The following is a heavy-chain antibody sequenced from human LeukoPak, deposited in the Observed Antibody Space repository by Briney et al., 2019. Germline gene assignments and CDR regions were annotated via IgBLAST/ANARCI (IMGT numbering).Heavy chain of an antibody. V-gene: IGHV3-48*02. CDR2: ISSSSSTI. CDR3: ARAPDTMIVVVSPYYFDY. Sequence: PGGPLRLSCAASGFTFSSYSMNWVRQAPGKGLEWVSYISSSSSTIYYADSVKGRFTISRDNAKNSLYLQMNSLRDEDTAVYYCARAPDTMIVVVSPYYFDYWGQGTLVTVSS. J-gene: IGHJ4*02. CDR1: GFTFSSYS. D-gene: IGHD3-22*01.